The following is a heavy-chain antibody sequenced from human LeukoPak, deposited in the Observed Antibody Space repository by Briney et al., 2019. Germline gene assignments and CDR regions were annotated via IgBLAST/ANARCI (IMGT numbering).Heavy chain of an antibody. V-gene: IGHV3-7*01. CDR3: ATDGARGWIF. J-gene: IGHJ4*02. CDR1: GFTFSSYW. D-gene: IGHD3-3*01. Sequence: PGGSLRLSCAASGFTFSSYWMTWIRQAPGKGLEWVANIKDDGRQKYYLESVKGRLTISRDNAKNSVFLQMSSLRPEDTAVYYCATDGARGWIFWGQGTLVTVSS. CDR2: IKDDGRQK.